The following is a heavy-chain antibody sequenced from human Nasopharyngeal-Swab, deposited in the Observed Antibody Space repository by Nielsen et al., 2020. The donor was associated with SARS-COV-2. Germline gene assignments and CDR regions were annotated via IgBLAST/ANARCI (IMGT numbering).Heavy chain of an antibody. D-gene: IGHD5-24*01. V-gene: IGHV3-64D*08. CDR1: GFTFSNHG. Sequence: GEALKISCSASGFTFSNHGMHWVRQAPGKGMEFVSAIFGKGDEKYYADSVRGRFTISRDNSRATVYLQMSTLRPEDTAVYYCVRDGLNYDYWGQGTLVIVSS. CDR3: VRDGLNYDY. CDR2: IFGKGDEK. J-gene: IGHJ4*02.